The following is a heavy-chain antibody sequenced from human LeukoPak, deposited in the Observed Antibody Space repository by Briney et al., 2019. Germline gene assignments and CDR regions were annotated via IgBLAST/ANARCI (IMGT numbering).Heavy chain of an antibody. CDR2: IDFTSRYI. Sequence: GGSLRLSCAASGFTFSSYSMNRVRQAPGKGLEWVSSIDFTSRYIYNADSVKGRFTTSRDNAKNSLDLQMNSLKVEDTAVYYCATPAAGPGAEYSLYWGQGTLVIVSS. D-gene: IGHD6-13*01. CDR3: ATPAAGPGAEYSLY. V-gene: IGHV3-21*01. J-gene: IGHJ1*01. CDR1: GFTFSSYS.